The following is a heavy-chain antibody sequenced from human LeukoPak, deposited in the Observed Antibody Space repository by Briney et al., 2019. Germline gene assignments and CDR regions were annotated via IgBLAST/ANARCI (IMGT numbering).Heavy chain of an antibody. V-gene: IGHV4-30-2*01. CDR2: IYHSGNT. J-gene: IGHJ4*02. CDR1: GASISSGGYS. CDR3: ARDLPGIAAAANYFDY. Sequence: PSQTLSLTCAVSGASISSGGYSWSWIRQPPGKGLEWIGYIYHSGNTYYNPSLKSRVTISVDTSKNQFSLKLSSVTAADTAVYYCARDLPGIAAAANYFDYWGQGTLVTVSS. D-gene: IGHD6-13*01.